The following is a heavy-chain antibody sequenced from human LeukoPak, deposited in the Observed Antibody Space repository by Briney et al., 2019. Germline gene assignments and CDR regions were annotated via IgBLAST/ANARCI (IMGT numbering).Heavy chain of an antibody. D-gene: IGHD1-14*01. Sequence: GGSLRLSCAASGFTFSSYAMAWVRQAPGMGLECVSTIDAGSGNIFYADSVKGRFTISRDNSKNTLYLQMNSLRAEDTALYYCAKDVPRSGWAFDIWGQGTVVTVSS. CDR2: IDAGSGNI. CDR1: GFTFSSYA. CDR3: AKDVPRSGWAFDI. V-gene: IGHV3-23*01. J-gene: IGHJ3*02.